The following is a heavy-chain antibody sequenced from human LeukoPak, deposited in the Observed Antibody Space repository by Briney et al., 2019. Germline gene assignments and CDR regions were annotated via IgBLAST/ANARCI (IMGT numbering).Heavy chain of an antibody. CDR3: AKPKFYGDYSFDY. D-gene: IGHD4-17*01. V-gene: IGHV3-23*01. CDR1: GFTFSSYA. J-gene: IGHJ4*02. CDR2: ISGSGGST. Sequence: GGSLRLSCAASGFTFSSYAMHWVRQAPGKGLEWVSAISGSGGSTYYADSVKGRFTISRDNSKNTLYLQMNSLRAEDTAVYYCAKPKFYGDYSFDYWGQGTLVTVSS.